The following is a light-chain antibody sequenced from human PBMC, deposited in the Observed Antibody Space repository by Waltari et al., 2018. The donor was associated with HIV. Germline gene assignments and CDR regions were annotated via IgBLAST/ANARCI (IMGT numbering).Light chain of an antibody. V-gene: IGLV2-23*02. CDR3: CAYAGSTTYVI. Sequence: QSALTPPSPVSGSPGQAIPLSCPGNSRDGWGYNPVPWYQQHPGQAPKLMIYEVSKRPSGVSNRFSGSKSGNTASLTISGLQAEDEADYYCCAYAGSTTYVIFGGGTKLTVL. CDR1: SRDGWGYNP. CDR2: EVS. J-gene: IGLJ2*01.